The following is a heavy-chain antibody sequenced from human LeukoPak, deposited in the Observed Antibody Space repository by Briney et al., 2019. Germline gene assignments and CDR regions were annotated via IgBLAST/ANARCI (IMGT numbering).Heavy chain of an antibody. V-gene: IGHV4-34*01. D-gene: IGHD1-26*01. Sequence: SETLSLTCAVYGGSFSAHSWSWIRQPLGKGLEWFGEITHSGSTNYNPSLKSRVTTSADTSKNQFSLKLSSVTAADAAVYYCARGPWGGSQPNYPGLGVWGQGTTVTVSS. CDR2: ITHSGST. CDR1: GGSFSAHS. CDR3: ARGPWGGSQPNYPGLGV. J-gene: IGHJ6*02.